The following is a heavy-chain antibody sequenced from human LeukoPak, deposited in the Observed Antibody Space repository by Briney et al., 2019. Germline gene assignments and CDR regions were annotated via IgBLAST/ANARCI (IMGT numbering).Heavy chain of an antibody. V-gene: IGHV1-18*01. D-gene: IGHD2-2*01. CDR3: ARDSLYCSSTSCYPDLKDFDY. Sequence: ASVKVSCKASGYTFTSYGISWVRQAPGQGLEGMGLISAYNGNKNYAQKLQGRVTMTTDTSTSTAYMELRSLRSNDTAVYYCARDSLYCSSTSCYPDLKDFDYWGQGTLVTVSS. J-gene: IGHJ4*02. CDR2: ISAYNGNK. CDR1: GYTFTSYG.